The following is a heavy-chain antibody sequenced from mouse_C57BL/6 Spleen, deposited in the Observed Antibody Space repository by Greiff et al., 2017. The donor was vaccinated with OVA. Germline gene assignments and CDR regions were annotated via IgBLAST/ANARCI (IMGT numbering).Heavy chain of an antibody. D-gene: IGHD1-1*01. V-gene: IGHV3-6*01. CDR1: GYSITSGYY. CDR3: ARDDYGSSYGY. J-gene: IGHJ2*01. CDR2: ISYDGSN. Sequence: EVKLQESGPGLVKPSQSLSLTCSVTGYSITSGYYWNWIRQFPGNKLEWMGYISYDGSNNYNPSLKNRISITRDTSKNQFFLKLNSVTTEDTATYYCARDDYGSSYGYWGQGTTLTVSS.